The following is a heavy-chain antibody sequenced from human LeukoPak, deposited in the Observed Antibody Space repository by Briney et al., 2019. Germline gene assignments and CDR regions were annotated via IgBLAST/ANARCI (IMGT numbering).Heavy chain of an antibody. CDR3: ATAGVRRGYYYYYYYMDV. CDR1: VYTFTGHY. J-gene: IGHJ6*03. D-gene: IGHD3-22*01. Sequence: PSVNLFRKSSVYTFTGHYMHWVPHAPAQGLECMVWINPDSGGTNYAQKYQGRVTMIRDTYISTAYMELSRLRSDDTAVYYCATAGVRRGYYYYYYYMDVWGKGTTVTVSS. CDR2: INPDSGGT. V-gene: IGHV1-2*02.